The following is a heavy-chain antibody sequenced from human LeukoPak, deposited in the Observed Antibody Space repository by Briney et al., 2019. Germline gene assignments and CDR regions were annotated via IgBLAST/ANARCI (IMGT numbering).Heavy chain of an antibody. CDR2: ISGSGGST. CDR3: AKGSTVVVPAAIPYYYYYMDV. V-gene: IGHV3-23*01. J-gene: IGHJ6*03. Sequence: PGGSLRLSCAASGFTFSSYWMSWVRQAPGKGLEWVSAISGSGGSTYYADSVKGRFTISRDNSKNTLYLQMNSLRAEDTAVYYCAKGSTVVVPAAIPYYYYYMDVWGKGTTVTISS. D-gene: IGHD2-2*01. CDR1: GFTFSSYW.